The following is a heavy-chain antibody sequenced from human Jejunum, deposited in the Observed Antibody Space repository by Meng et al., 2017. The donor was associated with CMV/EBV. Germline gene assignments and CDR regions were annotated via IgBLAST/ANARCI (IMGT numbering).Heavy chain of an antibody. CDR2: INPDSGGT. J-gene: IGHJ6*02. D-gene: IGHD3-22*01. CDR3: ARGAVIPNSYGLDV. V-gene: IGHV1-2*02. CDR1: GYTFTGYY. Sequence: GYTFTGYYMDWVRQAPGQGLEWMGWINPDSGGTNYAQKFQGRVTMTRDTSISIAYMELSRLRSDDTAVYYCARGAVIPNSYGLDVWGQGTTVTVSS.